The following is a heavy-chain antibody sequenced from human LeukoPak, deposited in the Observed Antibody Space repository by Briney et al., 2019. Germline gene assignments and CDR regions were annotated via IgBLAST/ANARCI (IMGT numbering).Heavy chain of an antibody. D-gene: IGHD6-13*01. CDR2: LYYSGST. Sequence: SETLSLTCSVSGDSISSGNYYWGWIRQPPGKGLEWIGNLYYSGSTYYYPSFKSRVTISVDTSKNQFSLKLSSVTAADTAVYYCASDRSSWNPGAPSWGQGTLVTVSS. V-gene: IGHV4-39*01. J-gene: IGHJ5*02. CDR1: GDSISSGNYY. CDR3: ASDRSSWNPGAPS.